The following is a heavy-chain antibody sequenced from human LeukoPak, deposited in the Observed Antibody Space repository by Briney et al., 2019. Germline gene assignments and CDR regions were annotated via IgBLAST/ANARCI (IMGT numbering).Heavy chain of an antibody. J-gene: IGHJ4*02. D-gene: IGHD2-15*01. CDR3: ARGGGYYPIDY. CDR2: LYSDGRT. V-gene: IGHV3-53*01. CDR1: GFTFNRFG. Sequence: GGSLRLSCATSGFTFNRFGMHWVRQAPGKGLEWVSVLYSDGRTYYADSVKGRFTISRDTSKNTLYLQVNSLRAEDTAVYYCARGGGYYPIDYWGQGTLVTVSS.